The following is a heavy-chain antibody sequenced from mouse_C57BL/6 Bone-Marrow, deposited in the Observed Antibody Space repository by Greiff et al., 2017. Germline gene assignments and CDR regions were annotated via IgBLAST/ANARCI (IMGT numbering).Heavy chain of an antibody. D-gene: IGHD1-1*01. J-gene: IGHJ1*03. V-gene: IGHV5-6*02. CDR3: AGRCLYYLGYFDV. CDR1: GFTFSSYG. Sequence: EVKLVESGGDLVKPGGSLKLSCAASGFTFSSYGMSWVRQTPDKRLGWVATISSGGSYTNYPDSVKRRFTISRDNAKNTPYLQMSRLKSEDTAMYYYAGRCLYYLGYFDVWGTGTTVTVSS. CDR2: ISSGGSYT.